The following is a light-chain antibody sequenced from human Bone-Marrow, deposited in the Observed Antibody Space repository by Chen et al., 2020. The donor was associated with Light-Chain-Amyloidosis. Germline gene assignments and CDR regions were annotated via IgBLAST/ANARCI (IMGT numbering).Light chain of an antibody. Sequence: EIVLTQSPGTLSLCPGAGSNLSCRASQTISSNYLTWYQQKFGQAPRLLIYGSSSRATVIPDRFTGSGAGTDITLTINRLEPEDIAMYYCQQYGTSPLTFGGGTKVEIK. CDR2: GSS. CDR1: QTISSNY. J-gene: IGKJ4*01. CDR3: QQYGTSPLT. V-gene: IGKV3-20*01.